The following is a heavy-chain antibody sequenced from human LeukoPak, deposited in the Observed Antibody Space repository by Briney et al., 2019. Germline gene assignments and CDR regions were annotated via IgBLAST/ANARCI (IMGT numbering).Heavy chain of an antibody. CDR3: ARSPLRYYYDSSGYRNWFDP. Sequence: SETLSLTCTVSGGSISSYYWSWIRQPPGKGLEWIGEINHSGSTNYNPSLKNRVTISVDTSKNQFSLKLSSVTAADTAVYYCARSPLRYYYDSSGYRNWFDPWGQGTLVTVSS. V-gene: IGHV4-34*01. CDR1: GGSISSYY. D-gene: IGHD3-22*01. J-gene: IGHJ5*02. CDR2: INHSGST.